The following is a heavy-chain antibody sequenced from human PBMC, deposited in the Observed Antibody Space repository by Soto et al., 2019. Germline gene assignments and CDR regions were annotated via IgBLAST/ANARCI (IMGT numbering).Heavy chain of an antibody. V-gene: IGHV3-33*01. CDR2: IWYDGSNK. J-gene: IGHJ4*02. CDR1: GFTFSSYG. Sequence: GGSLRLSCAASGFTFSSYGMHWVRQAPGKGLEWVAVIWYDGSNKYYADSVKGRFTISRDNSKNTLYLQMNSLRAEDTAVYYCARDRRGYSSGWHDFDYWGQGTLVTVSS. D-gene: IGHD6-19*01. CDR3: ARDRRGYSSGWHDFDY.